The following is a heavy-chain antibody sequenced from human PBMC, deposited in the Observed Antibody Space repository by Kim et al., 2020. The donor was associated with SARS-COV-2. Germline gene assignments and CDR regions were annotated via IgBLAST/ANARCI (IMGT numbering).Heavy chain of an antibody. CDR2: VTGTGSKT. Sequence: GGSLRLSCAASGFTFSSYAMSWVRQAPGKGLEWVSSVTGTGSKTYYADSVRGRFTISRDNSKNALYVQMNSLRAEDTAVYYCARLRGHDFDMLGQGTMVT. CDR1: GFTFSSYA. V-gene: IGHV3-23*01. CDR3: ARLRGHDFDM. J-gene: IGHJ3*02. D-gene: IGHD2-8*01.